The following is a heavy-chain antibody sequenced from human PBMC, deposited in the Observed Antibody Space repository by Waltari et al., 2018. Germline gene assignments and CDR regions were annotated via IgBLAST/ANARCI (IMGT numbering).Heavy chain of an antibody. CDR2: ISHEGRKE. Sequence: QVHLMASGGGVVQPGRSLRLSCAASGFMFGGYGLRWVRQAPGKGLEWVAVISHEGRKEYYGDAVKGRFNISRDNSKNIVYLQMNSLRGDDTAVYHCAKADGNPWNFEYYGMDVWGPGTTVTVSS. CDR3: AKADGNPWNFEYYGMDV. D-gene: IGHD3-16*01. CDR1: GFMFGGYG. V-gene: IGHV3-30*18. J-gene: IGHJ6*02.